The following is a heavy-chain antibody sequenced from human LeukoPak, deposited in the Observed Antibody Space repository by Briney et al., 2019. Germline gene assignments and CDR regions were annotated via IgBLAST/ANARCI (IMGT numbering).Heavy chain of an antibody. J-gene: IGHJ6*02. CDR1: GFTFSIYN. V-gene: IGHV3-48*01. Sequence: PGGSLRLSCAASGFTFSIYNMSWVRQAPGKGLEWVSYISSGSSIIYYADSVKGRFTISRDNSKNTLYLQMNSLRAEDTAVYYCAKDYDTSGYYYDNYYGMDVWGQGTTVTVSS. D-gene: IGHD3-22*01. CDR3: AKDYDTSGYYYDNYYGMDV. CDR2: ISSGSSII.